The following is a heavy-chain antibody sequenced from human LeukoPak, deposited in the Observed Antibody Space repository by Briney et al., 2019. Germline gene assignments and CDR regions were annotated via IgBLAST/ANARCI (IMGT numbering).Heavy chain of an antibody. Sequence: SETLSLTCTVSGGSFSNYYWSWIRQPPEKGLEWIGFIHSSGTTSYNPSFKSRVTISVDASNNQFSLKLSSVTAADTAVYYCARDRSAATHWYFDLWGRGTLVTVSS. J-gene: IGHJ2*01. CDR1: GGSFSNYY. CDR2: IHSSGTT. CDR3: ARDRSAATHWYFDL. V-gene: IGHV4-59*01. D-gene: IGHD3-3*01.